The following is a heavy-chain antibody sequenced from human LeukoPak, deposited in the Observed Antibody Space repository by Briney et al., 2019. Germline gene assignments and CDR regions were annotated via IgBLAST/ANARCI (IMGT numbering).Heavy chain of an antibody. CDR3: ARRQGTTLNFDY. Sequence: ASVKVSCKASGYTFSSYGFSWVRQAPGQGLGWMGWINAYNGNTNYAQNLQGRVTMTTDTSTSTAYMELRSLRSDDTAVYHCARRQGTTLNFDYWGQGTLVTVSS. CDR1: GYTFSSYG. J-gene: IGHJ4*02. CDR2: INAYNGNT. D-gene: IGHD1-1*01. V-gene: IGHV1-18*01.